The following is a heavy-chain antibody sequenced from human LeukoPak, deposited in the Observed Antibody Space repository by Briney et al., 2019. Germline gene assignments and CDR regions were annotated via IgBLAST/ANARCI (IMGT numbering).Heavy chain of an antibody. CDR2: ISGSGGST. D-gene: IGHD6-13*01. Sequence: GGSLRLSCAASGFTFSSYAMSWVRQAPGKGLEWVSAISGSGGSTYYADSVKGRFTISRGNSKNTLYLQMNSLRAEDTAVYYCAKDLSQQLVSYDQDYWGQGTLVTVSS. CDR3: AKDLSQQLVSYDQDY. V-gene: IGHV3-23*01. CDR1: GFTFSSYA. J-gene: IGHJ4*02.